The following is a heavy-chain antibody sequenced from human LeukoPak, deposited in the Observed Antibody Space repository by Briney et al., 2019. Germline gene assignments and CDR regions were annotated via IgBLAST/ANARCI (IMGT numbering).Heavy chain of an antibody. CDR3: ARVSDYYGSGSYYGY. D-gene: IGHD3-10*01. V-gene: IGHV1-2*02. CDR2: INPNSGGT. J-gene: IGHJ4*02. CDR1: GYTFTGYY. Sequence: ASVKVSCKASGYTFTGYYMHWVRQAPGQGLEWMGWINPNSGGTNYAQKFQGRVTMTRDTSISTAYMELSRLRSDDTAVYYCARVSDYYGSGSYYGYWGQGTLVTVSS.